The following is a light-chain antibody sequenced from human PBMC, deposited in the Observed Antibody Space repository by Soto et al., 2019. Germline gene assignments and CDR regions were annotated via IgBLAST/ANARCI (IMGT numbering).Light chain of an antibody. CDR1: QSLFYSAYRTNY. V-gene: IGKV4-1*01. J-gene: IGKJ2*01. CDR3: LQYYGGPPHT. CDR2: WAS. Sequence: DIVLTQSPDSLAVFLGERATITCKSSQSLFYSAYRTNYLAWYQDKPGQPSKMLISWASTRASGVPDRFSGSGSGTDFTLTISSLQAEDVAVYYCLQYYGGPPHTFGQGTKLEI.